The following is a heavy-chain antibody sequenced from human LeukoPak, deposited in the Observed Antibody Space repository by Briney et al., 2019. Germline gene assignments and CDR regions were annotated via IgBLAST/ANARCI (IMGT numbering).Heavy chain of an antibody. CDR1: GFTFSDYY. Sequence: GGSLRLSCAASGFTFSDYYMSWIRQAPGKGLEWVSYISDSSSCTDYADSVKGRFTISRDNSKNSLYLQMNSLRAEDTAVYYCARRYTGYGILDYWGQGTLVTVSS. J-gene: IGHJ4*02. V-gene: IGHV3-11*03. CDR3: ARRYTGYGILDY. D-gene: IGHD5-12*01. CDR2: ISDSSSCT.